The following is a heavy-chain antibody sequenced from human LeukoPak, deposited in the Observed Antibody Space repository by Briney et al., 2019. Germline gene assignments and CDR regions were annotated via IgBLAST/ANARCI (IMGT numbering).Heavy chain of an antibody. CDR3: ASLDWGVSDFDH. J-gene: IGHJ4*02. D-gene: IGHD7-27*01. Sequence: ASLKVSCKASGYTFISYAMHWVRQAPGQGLEWMGWINAANGNTKYSERFQGRITVTKDTSASTVYMELNSLRSEDTAVCYCASLDWGVSDFDHWGQGTLVTVSS. CDR1: GYTFISYA. CDR2: INAANGNT. V-gene: IGHV1-3*01.